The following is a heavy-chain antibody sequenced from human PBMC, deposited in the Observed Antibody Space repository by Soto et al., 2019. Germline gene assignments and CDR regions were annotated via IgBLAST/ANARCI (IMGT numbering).Heavy chain of an antibody. J-gene: IGHJ6*02. Sequence: APVKVSCKASGYTFTGYYMHWVRQAPGQGLEWMGWINPNSGGTNYAQKFQGRVTMTRDTSISTAYMELSRLRSDDTAVYYCARDRISITHYYYGMDVWDQGTTVTSP. CDR3: ARDRISITHYYYGMDV. V-gene: IGHV1-2*02. CDR1: GYTFTGYY. CDR2: INPNSGGT.